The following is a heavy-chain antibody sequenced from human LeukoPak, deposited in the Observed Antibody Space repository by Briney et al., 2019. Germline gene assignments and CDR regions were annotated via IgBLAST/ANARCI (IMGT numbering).Heavy chain of an antibody. D-gene: IGHD2-15*01. CDR1: GDSFSSYG. J-gene: IGHJ5*02. CDR3: ARDPCSGGSCPDNNWFDP. V-gene: IGHV1-2*02. CDR2: INPNSGGT. Sequence: GASVKVSCKASGDSFSSYGVNWVRQAPGQGLEWMGWINPNSGGTNYAQKFQGRVTMTRDTSISTAYMELSRLRSDDTAVYYCARDPCSGGSCPDNNWFDPWGQGTLVTVSS.